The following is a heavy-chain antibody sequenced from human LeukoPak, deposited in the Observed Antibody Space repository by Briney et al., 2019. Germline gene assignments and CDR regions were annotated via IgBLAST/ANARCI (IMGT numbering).Heavy chain of an antibody. D-gene: IGHD1-7*01. CDR3: ARVKATGTTLICDYFGMDV. CDR2: TYYRAKGYN. J-gene: IGHJ6*02. Sequence: SQTLSLTCAISGDSVSSNSAAWNWIRQPPSRGLEWLGRTYYRAKGYNDYAVSVKSRITINPDTSINQFSLQLNSVTPEDTAVYYCARVKATGTTLICDYFGMDVWGQGTTVTVSS. CDR1: GDSVSSNSAA. V-gene: IGHV6-1*01.